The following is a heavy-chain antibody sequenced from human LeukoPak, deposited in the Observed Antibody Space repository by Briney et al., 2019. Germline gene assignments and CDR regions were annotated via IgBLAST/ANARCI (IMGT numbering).Heavy chain of an antibody. CDR2: ISSSGSTI. J-gene: IGHJ4*02. CDR3: AREKALRVRGVIIRSDY. Sequence: GGSLRLSCAASGFTFSSYKMNWVRQAPGKGLEWVSYISSSGSTIYYADSVKGRFTISRDNAKNSLYLQMNSLRAEDTAVYYCAREKALRVRGVIIRSDYWGQGTLVTVSS. V-gene: IGHV3-48*03. D-gene: IGHD3-10*02. CDR1: GFTFSSYK.